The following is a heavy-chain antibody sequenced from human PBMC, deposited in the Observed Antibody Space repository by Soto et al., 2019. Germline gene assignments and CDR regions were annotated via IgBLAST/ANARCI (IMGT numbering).Heavy chain of an antibody. CDR3: ARAILTGYSDCYFDY. D-gene: IGHD3-9*01. V-gene: IGHV5-51*01. J-gene: IGHJ4*02. Sequence: GESLKISCKGSGYSFTSYWIGWVRQMPGKGLEWMGIIYPGDSDTRYRPSFQGQVTISADKSISTAYLQWSSLKASDTAMYYCARAILTGYSDCYFDYWGQGTLVTVSS. CDR2: IYPGDSDT. CDR1: GYSFTSYW.